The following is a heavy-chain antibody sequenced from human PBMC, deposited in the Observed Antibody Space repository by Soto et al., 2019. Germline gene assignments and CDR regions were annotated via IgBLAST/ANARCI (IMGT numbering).Heavy chain of an antibody. V-gene: IGHV4-34*01. CDR2: INHSGST. J-gene: IGHJ6*03. CDR3: ARGGGVYYYMDV. CDR1: GGCFSGYY. Sequence: PSVTMSLTCAVYGGCFSGYYWSWIRQPPGRGLEWIGEINHSGSTNYDPSLKSRVTISVDTSKNQFSLRLSSVTAADTAVYYCARGGGVYYYMDVWDKGTTVTVSS. D-gene: IGHD1-26*01.